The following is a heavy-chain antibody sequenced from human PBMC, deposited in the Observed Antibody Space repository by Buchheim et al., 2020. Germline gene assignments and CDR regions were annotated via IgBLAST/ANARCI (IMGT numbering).Heavy chain of an antibody. D-gene: IGHD3-10*01. CDR1: AFSVTTTY. CDR3: AKDNSRFGELLGY. CDR2: ISDVGTT. J-gene: IGHJ4*02. V-gene: IGHV3-66*01. Sequence: EVHLVESGGALVQPGGSLRLSCSTSAFSVTTTYMTLVRQAPGKGLEWVSVISDVGTTYYADSVKGRFTISRDNSNNMVYLQMNSLRVEDTAVYYCAKDNSRFGELLGYWGKGTL.